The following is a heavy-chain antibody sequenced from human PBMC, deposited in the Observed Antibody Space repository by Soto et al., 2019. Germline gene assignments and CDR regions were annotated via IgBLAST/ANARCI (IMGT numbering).Heavy chain of an antibody. J-gene: IGHJ6*02. CDR2: IYYSGST. Sequence: QVQLQESGPGLVKPSQTLSLTCTVSGGSISSGGYYWSWIRQHPGKGLEWIGYIYYSGSTYYNPSLKSRVTISVDTSKNQFSLKLSSVTAADTAVYYCARDAHYDSSGYYYYYGMDVWGQGTTVTVSS. CDR1: GGSISSGGYY. CDR3: ARDAHYDSSGYYYYYGMDV. D-gene: IGHD3-22*01. V-gene: IGHV4-31*03.